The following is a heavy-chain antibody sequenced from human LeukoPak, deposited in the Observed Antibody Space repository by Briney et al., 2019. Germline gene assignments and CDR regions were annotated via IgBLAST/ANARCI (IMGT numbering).Heavy chain of an antibody. Sequence: SETLSLTCTVSGGSISSSSYYWGWIRQPPGKGLEWIGSIYYSGSTYYNPSLKSRVTISVDTSKNQFSLKLSSVTAADTAVYYCARHRTNRYSSSPWLPYYFDYWGQGTLVTVSS. J-gene: IGHJ4*02. V-gene: IGHV4-39*01. CDR2: IYYSGST. CDR3: ARHRTNRYSSSPWLPYYFDY. D-gene: IGHD6-13*01. CDR1: GGSISSSSYY.